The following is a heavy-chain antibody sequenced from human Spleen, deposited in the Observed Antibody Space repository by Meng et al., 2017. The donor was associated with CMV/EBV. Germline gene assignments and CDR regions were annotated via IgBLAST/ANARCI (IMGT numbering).Heavy chain of an antibody. Sequence: GESLKISCAASGFTFSNYGMHWVRQAPGRGLEWVSCISSSSNYIYYIDSVKGRFTISRDNAKNSLYLQMNSLRADDTAVYYCARGASYGADWHWGQGTLVTVSS. V-gene: IGHV3-21*01. D-gene: IGHD4/OR15-4a*01. J-gene: IGHJ4*02. CDR1: GFTFSNYG. CDR3: ARGASYGADWH. CDR2: ISSSSNYI.